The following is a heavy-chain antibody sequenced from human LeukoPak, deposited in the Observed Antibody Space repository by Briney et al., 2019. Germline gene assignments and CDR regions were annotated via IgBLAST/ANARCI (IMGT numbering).Heavy chain of an antibody. J-gene: IGHJ4*02. Sequence: GGSLGLSCAASGFTFSSYGTHWVRQAPGKGLEWVAVIWYDGSNKYYADSAKGRFTISRDNSQNTLYLQMNSLRAEDTAVYYCARDLGSGWMEGYFDYWGQGTLVTVSS. V-gene: IGHV3-33*01. D-gene: IGHD6-19*01. CDR1: GFTFSSYG. CDR3: ARDLGSGWMEGYFDY. CDR2: IWYDGSNK.